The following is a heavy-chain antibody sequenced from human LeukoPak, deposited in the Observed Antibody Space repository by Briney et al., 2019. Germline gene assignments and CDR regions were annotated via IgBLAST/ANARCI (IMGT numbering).Heavy chain of an antibody. CDR2: ISYTGTYI. V-gene: IGHV3-21*01. CDR1: AFSLNAYN. Sequence: GGSLRLSCAASAFSLNAYNMNWVRQAPGKGLEWVSSISYTGTYIYYADSVKGRFTISRDNAKNSLYLQMNSLRAEDTAVYYCAAFNDYGDYAADYWGQGTLVTVSS. J-gene: IGHJ4*02. D-gene: IGHD4-17*01. CDR3: AAFNDYGDYAADY.